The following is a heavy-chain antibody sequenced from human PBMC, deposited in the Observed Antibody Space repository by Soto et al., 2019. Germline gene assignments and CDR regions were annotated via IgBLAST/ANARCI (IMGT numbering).Heavy chain of an antibody. D-gene: IGHD2-2*01. CDR3: ARARRYCSSTSCLNFDY. V-gene: IGHV4-61*01. J-gene: IGHJ4*02. CDR1: GGSVSSGSYY. Sequence: QVQLQESGPGLVKPSETLSLTCTVSGGSVSSGSYYWSWIRQPLGKGLEWIGYIYYSGSTNYNPSLKSRVTISVDTSKNQFSLKLSSVTAADTAVYYCARARRYCSSTSCLNFDYWGQGTLVTVSS. CDR2: IYYSGST.